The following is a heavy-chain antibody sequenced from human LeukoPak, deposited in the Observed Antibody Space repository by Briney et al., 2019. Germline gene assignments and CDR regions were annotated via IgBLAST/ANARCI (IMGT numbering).Heavy chain of an antibody. Sequence: ASVKVSCKASGYTFTGYYMHWVRQAPGQGLEWMGWINPNSGGTNYAQKFQGWVTMTRDTSISTAYMELSRLRSDDTAVYYCARDITGTTGLGVDAFDIWGQETMVTVSS. V-gene: IGHV1-2*04. D-gene: IGHD1-20*01. CDR2: INPNSGGT. CDR1: GYTFTGYY. J-gene: IGHJ3*02. CDR3: ARDITGTTGLGVDAFDI.